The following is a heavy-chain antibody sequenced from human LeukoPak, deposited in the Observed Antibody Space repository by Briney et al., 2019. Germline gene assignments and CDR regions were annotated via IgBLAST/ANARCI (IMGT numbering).Heavy chain of an antibody. CDR2: IYYSGST. J-gene: IGHJ3*02. CDR1: GGPISSGGYY. CDR3: AGATTHDAFDI. V-gene: IGHV4-31*03. Sequence: SETLSLTCTVSGGPISSGGYYWSWIRQHPGKGLEWIGYIYYSGSTYYNPSLKSRVTISVDTSKNQFSLKLSSVTAADTAVFYCAGATTHDAFDIWGQGTMVTVSS. D-gene: IGHD1-26*01.